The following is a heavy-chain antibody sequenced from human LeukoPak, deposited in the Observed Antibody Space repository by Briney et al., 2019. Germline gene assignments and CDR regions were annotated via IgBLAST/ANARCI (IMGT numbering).Heavy chain of an antibody. CDR2: MNPNSGNT. V-gene: IGHV1-8*01. J-gene: IGHJ6*02. D-gene: IGHD3-3*01. CDR3: ARGREIFGVVIITGMDV. Sequence: ASVTVSCKASGYTFTSYDINWVRQATGQGLEWMGWMNPNSGNTGYAQKFQGRVTMTRNTSISTAYMELSSLRSEDTAVYYCARGREIFGVVIITGMDVWGQGTTVTVSS. CDR1: GYTFTSYD.